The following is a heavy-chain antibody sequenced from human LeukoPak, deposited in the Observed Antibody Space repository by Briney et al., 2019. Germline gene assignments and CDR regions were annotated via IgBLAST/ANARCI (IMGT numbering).Heavy chain of an antibody. CDR2: IYTSGST. CDR1: GGSISSYY. V-gene: IGHV4-4*07. Sequence: PSETLSLTCTVSGGSISSYYWSWIRQPAGKGLEWIGRIYTSGSTNYNPSLKSRVAMSVDTSKNQFSLKLSSVTAADTAVYYCARDYYDSSGYYRRGDAFDIWGQGTMVTVSS. D-gene: IGHD3-22*01. CDR3: ARDYYDSSGYYRRGDAFDI. J-gene: IGHJ3*02.